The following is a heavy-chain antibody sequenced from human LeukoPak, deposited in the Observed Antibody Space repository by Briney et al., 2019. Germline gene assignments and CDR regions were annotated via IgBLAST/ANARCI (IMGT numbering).Heavy chain of an antibody. D-gene: IGHD2-2*01. Sequence: PGGSLQLSCAASGFTFNSYAMSWVRQAPGKGLEWVSAISGSGGSTYYADSVKGRFTISRDNSKNTLYLQMNSLRAEDTAVYYCAKDRALSRDYYFDYWGQGTLVTVSS. J-gene: IGHJ4*02. CDR3: AKDRALSRDYYFDY. CDR1: GFTFNSYA. CDR2: ISGSGGST. V-gene: IGHV3-23*01.